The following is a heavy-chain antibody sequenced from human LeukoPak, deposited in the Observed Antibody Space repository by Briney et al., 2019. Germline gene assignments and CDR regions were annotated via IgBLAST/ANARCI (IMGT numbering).Heavy chain of an antibody. Sequence: SETLSLTCTVSGGSISSYYWSWIRQPPGKGLEWSGYIYYSGSTNYNPSLKSRVTISVDTSKNQFSLKLSSVTAADTAVYYCARGGGGYPPYLWGQGTLVTVSS. J-gene: IGHJ5*02. CDR2: IYYSGST. CDR3: ARGGGGYPPYL. V-gene: IGHV4-59*01. CDR1: GGSISSYY. D-gene: IGHD2-21*01.